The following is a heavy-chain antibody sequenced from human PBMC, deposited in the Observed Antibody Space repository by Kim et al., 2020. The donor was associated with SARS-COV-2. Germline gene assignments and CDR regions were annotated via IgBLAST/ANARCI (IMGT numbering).Heavy chain of an antibody. D-gene: IGHD3-10*01. CDR3: ARMREEGSFYNPFDC. J-gene: IGHJ4*02. CDR2: ISSSGSSI. V-gene: IGHV3-48*03. CDR1: GFTFSSYE. Sequence: GGSLRLSCAASGFTFSSYEINWVRQAPGKGLEWVSYISSSGSSIYYADSVKGRFTISRDNAKSSLYLQMNNLRAEDTAVYYCARMREEGSFYNPFDCWGQGTLVTVSS.